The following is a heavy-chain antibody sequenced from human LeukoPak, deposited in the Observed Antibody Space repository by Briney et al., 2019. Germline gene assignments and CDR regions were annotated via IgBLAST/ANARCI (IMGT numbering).Heavy chain of an antibody. J-gene: IGHJ5*02. CDR3: ARGVLWGSNVVPAAIVKFDP. CDR1: GGTFSSYA. V-gene: IGHV1-69*13. D-gene: IGHD2-2*01. Sequence: SVKVSCKASGGTFSSYAISWVRQAPGQGLEWMGGTIPIFGTANYAQKFQGRVTITADESTSTAYMELSSLRSEDTAVYYCARGVLWGSNVVPAAIVKFDPWGQGTLVTVSS. CDR2: TIPIFGTA.